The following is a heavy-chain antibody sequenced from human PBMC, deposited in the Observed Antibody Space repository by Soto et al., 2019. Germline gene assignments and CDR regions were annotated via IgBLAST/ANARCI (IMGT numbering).Heavy chain of an antibody. V-gene: IGHV3-48*01. CDR1: GFTFSSYS. J-gene: IGHJ6*03. CDR2: ISSSSSTI. D-gene: IGHD3-10*01. CDR3: ARGRFGGMSYMDV. Sequence: GSLRLSCAASGFTFSSYSMNWVRQAPGKGLEWVSYISSSSSTIYYADSVKGRFTISRDNAKNSLYLQMNSLRAEDTAVYYCARGRFGGMSYMDVWGKGTTVTVSS.